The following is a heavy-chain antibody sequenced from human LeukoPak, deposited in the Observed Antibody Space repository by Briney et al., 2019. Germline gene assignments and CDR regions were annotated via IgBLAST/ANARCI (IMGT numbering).Heavy chain of an antibody. CDR2: IRSKGYGGTT. D-gene: IGHD3-10*01. J-gene: IGHJ4*02. CDR1: GFTFGDYA. V-gene: IGHV3-49*04. CDR3: TRDSRSRARGYFDY. Sequence: GGYLRLYCTAYGFTFGDYAMSWVRQAPGKGGEWVGFIRSKGYGGTTEYAASVNGRFTISRDDSKSIAYLQMDSVKAEDTAVYYCTRDSRSRARGYFDYWGQGTLVTVSS.